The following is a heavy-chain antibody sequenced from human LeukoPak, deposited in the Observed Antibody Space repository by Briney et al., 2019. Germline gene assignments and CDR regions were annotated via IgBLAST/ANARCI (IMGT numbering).Heavy chain of an antibody. D-gene: IGHD2-8*01. CDR1: GYTFTSYG. J-gene: IGHJ5*02. V-gene: IGHV1-18*01. CDR2: ISAYNGNT. CDR3: ARAPSMTIGGRRTNWFDP. Sequence: GASVKVSCKASGYTFTSYGISWVRQAPGQGLEWMGWISAYNGNTNYAQKLQGRVTMTTDTSTSTAYMELSSLTSEDTAVYYCARAPSMTIGGRRTNWFDPWGQGTLVTVSS.